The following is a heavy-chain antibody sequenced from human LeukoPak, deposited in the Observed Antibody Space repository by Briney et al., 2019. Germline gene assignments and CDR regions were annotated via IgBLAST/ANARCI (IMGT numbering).Heavy chain of an antibody. CDR1: GYTFTSYG. J-gene: IGHJ4*02. CDR3: ARVTYYYESSGYYPEY. V-gene: IGHV1-18*01. Sequence: ASVKVSCKASGYTFTSYGISWVRQAPGQGLEWMGWISAYNGNTNYAQKLQGRVTMTTDTSTSTAYMELRSLRSDDTAVYYCARVTYYYESSGYYPEYWGQGTLVTVSS. CDR2: ISAYNGNT. D-gene: IGHD3-22*01.